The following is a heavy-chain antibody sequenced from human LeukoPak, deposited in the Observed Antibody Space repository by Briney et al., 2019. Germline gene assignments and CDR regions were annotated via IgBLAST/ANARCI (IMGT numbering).Heavy chain of an antibody. CDR1: VDSVSINSAA. CDR3: ARDNYGDYYPNFDY. V-gene: IGHV6-1*01. Sequence: SQTLSLTCAISVDSVSINSAASNWIRQSPSRGLEWLGRTYYRSKWYNDYAVSVKSRITINPDTSKNQFSLQLNSVTPEDTAVYYCARDNYGDYYPNFDYWGQGTLVTVSS. D-gene: IGHD4-17*01. CDR2: TYYRSKWYN. J-gene: IGHJ4*02.